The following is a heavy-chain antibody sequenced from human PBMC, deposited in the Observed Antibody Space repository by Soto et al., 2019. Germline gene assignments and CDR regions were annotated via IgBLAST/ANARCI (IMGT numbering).Heavy chain of an antibody. CDR1: GYTFTSYY. CDR2: INPSGGST. Sequence: QVQLVQSGAEVKKPGASVKVSCKASGYTFTSYYMHWVRQAPGQGLEWMGIINPSGGSTSYAQKFHGIVAMTRDTSTSTVYMELSSLRYADTAVYYCARDMDEGYYSYCMDVWGQGTTVTVAS. D-gene: IGHD2-2*03. CDR3: ARDMDEGYYSYCMDV. J-gene: IGHJ6*02. V-gene: IGHV1-46*01.